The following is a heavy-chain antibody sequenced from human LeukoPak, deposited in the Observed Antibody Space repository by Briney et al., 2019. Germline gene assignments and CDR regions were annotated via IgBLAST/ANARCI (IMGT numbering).Heavy chain of an antibody. J-gene: IGHJ4*02. Sequence: SETLSLTCTVSGGSISSHYWSWIRQPPGKGLEWIGYIYYSGSTNYNPSLKSRVTISVDTSKNQFSLKLSSVTAADTAVYYCARSLYDSSGYYPYYFDYWGQGTLVTVSS. V-gene: IGHV4-59*11. CDR1: GGSISSHY. CDR2: IYYSGST. CDR3: ARSLYDSSGYYPYYFDY. D-gene: IGHD3-22*01.